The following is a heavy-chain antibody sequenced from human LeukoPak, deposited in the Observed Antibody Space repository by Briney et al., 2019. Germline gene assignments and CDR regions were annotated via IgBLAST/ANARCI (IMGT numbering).Heavy chain of an antibody. CDR1: GFSISSYE. CDR2: ISSSGSTI. J-gene: IGHJ6*03. Sequence: HSGGSLRLSCAASGFSISSYEMNWVRQAPGKGLEWVSHISSSGSTIWYADSVKGRFTISRDNSKNTLYLQMNSLRAEDTAVYYCAKGPSREGTHYYYYMDVWGKGTTVTVSS. V-gene: IGHV3-48*03. D-gene: IGHD6-13*01. CDR3: AKGPSREGTHYYYYMDV.